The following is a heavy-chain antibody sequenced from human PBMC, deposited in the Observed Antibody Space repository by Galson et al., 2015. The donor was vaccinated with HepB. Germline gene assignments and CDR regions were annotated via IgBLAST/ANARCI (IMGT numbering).Heavy chain of an antibody. V-gene: IGHV4-30-2*01. J-gene: IGHJ4*02. CDR1: GGSISSGGYS. D-gene: IGHD6-6*01. Sequence: TLSLTCAVSGGSISSGGYSWSWIRQPPGKGLEWIGYIYHSGSTYYNPSLKSRVTISVDRSKNQFSLKLSSVTAADTAVYYCARRQPEAAHFDYWGQGTLVTVSS. CDR3: ARRQPEAAHFDY. CDR2: IYHSGST.